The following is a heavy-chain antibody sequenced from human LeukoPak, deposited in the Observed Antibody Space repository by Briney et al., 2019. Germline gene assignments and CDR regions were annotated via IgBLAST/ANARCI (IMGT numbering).Heavy chain of an antibody. CDR3: AVPMTSESAFDI. V-gene: IGHV1-2*02. CDR1: GYTFTDYY. J-gene: IGHJ3*02. Sequence: ASVKVSCKASGYTFTDYYMHWVRQAPGQGLEWMGWINPNSGGTNYAQKFQGRVTMTRDTSISTAYMGLSRLRSDDTAVYYCAVPMTSESAFDIWGQGTMVTVSS. CDR2: INPNSGGT.